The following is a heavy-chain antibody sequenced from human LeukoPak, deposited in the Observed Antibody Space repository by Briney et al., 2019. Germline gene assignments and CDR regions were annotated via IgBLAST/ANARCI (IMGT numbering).Heavy chain of an antibody. D-gene: IGHD3-10*01. CDR3: AKDQEGSGSYDFDY. Sequence: GGSLRLSCAASGFTFSSYAMSWVRQAPGKGLEWVSAISGSGGSTYYADSVKGRFTISGDNSKNTLYLQMNSLRAEDTAVYYCAKDQEGSGSYDFDYWGQGTLATVSS. CDR1: GFTFSSYA. CDR2: ISGSGGST. J-gene: IGHJ4*02. V-gene: IGHV3-23*01.